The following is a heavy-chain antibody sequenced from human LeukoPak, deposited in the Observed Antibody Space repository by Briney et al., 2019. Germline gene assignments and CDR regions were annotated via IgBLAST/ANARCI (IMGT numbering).Heavy chain of an antibody. V-gene: IGHV3-7*01. D-gene: IGHD2-2*03. CDR1: GFAFGSYW. J-gene: IGHJ3*02. Sequence: PGGSLRPSCAASGFAFGSYWMSWVRQAPGKGLEWVANIKQDGSEKYYVDSVKGRSTISRDNAKSSLYLQMNSLRAEDTAVYYCARIRDGYCISTSCRGAFDIWGQGTVVTVSS. CDR2: IKQDGSEK. CDR3: ARIRDGYCISTSCRGAFDI.